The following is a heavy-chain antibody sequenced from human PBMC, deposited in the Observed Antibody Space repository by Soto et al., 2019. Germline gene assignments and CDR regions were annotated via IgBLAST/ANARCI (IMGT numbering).Heavy chain of an antibody. CDR1: GGSISSYY. V-gene: IGHV4-59*01. D-gene: IGHD6-19*01. CDR3: ARVPSSGWYSLVYFDY. CDR2: IYYSGST. J-gene: IGHJ4*02. Sequence: TSETLSLTCTVSGGSISSYYWSWIRQPPGKGLEWIGYIYYSGSTNYNPSLKSRVTISVDTSKNQFSLKLSSVTAADTAVYYCARVPSSGWYSLVYFDYWGQGTLVTVSS.